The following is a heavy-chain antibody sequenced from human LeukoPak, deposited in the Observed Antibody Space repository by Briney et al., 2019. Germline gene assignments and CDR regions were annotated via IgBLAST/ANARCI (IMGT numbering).Heavy chain of an antibody. D-gene: IGHD6-6*01. CDR2: IYTSGST. Sequence: SETLSLTCTVSGGSISSYYWSWIRQPAGKGQEWVGRIYTSGSTNYNPSLKSRVTMSVDTSKNQFSLKLSSVTAADTAVYYCARGTNFEYSSSSRWFDPWGQGTLVTVSS. CDR1: GGSISSYY. V-gene: IGHV4-4*07. CDR3: ARGTNFEYSSSSRWFDP. J-gene: IGHJ5*02.